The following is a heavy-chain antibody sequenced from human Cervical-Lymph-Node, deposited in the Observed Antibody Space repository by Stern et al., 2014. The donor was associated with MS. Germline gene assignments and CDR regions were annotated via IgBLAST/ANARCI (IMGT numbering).Heavy chain of an antibody. V-gene: IGHV1-18*01. Sequence: DQLVESGAEVKKPGASVKVSCKASGYTFTSYGISWVRQAPGQGLEWMGWINTYNGNTNYAQKLQGRVTMTTDTSTSTAYMELRSLRSDDTAVYYCAREDTGDSYFDYWGQGTLVTVSS. CDR1: GYTFTSYG. J-gene: IGHJ4*02. D-gene: IGHD2-21*02. CDR3: AREDTGDSYFDY. CDR2: INTYNGNT.